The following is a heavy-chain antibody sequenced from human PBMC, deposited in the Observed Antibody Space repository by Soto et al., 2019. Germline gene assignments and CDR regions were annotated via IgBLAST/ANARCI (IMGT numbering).Heavy chain of an antibody. Sequence: EVQLLESGGGLVQPGGSLRLSCAASGFPLSTYGMTWVRQAPGKGLEWVSAITGTGGNTYYVDSVKGRFTSSRDNSKNMPYLQMNSLRVEDTAVYYCARIRGYWYGLDVWGQGTTVTVSS. V-gene: IGHV3-23*01. J-gene: IGHJ6*02. CDR3: ARIRGYWYGLDV. CDR2: ITGTGGNT. CDR1: GFPLSTYG.